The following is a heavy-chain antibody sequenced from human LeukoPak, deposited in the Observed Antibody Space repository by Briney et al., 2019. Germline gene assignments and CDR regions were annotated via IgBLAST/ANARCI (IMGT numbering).Heavy chain of an antibody. Sequence: PGGSLRLSCAASGFTFSDYWMTWVRQAPGKGLEWVANIKQDGSEIHYVDSVKGRFTISRDNAKNSLYLQMNCLRAEDTAVYYCARDGGYCSGGTCYSTHWGQGTQVTVSS. CDR3: ARDGGYCSGGTCYSTH. V-gene: IGHV3-7*03. CDR2: IKQDGSEI. D-gene: IGHD2-15*01. J-gene: IGHJ4*02. CDR1: GFTFSDYW.